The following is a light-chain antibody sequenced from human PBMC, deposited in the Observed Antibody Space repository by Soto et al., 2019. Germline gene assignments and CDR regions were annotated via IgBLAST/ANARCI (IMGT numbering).Light chain of an antibody. V-gene: IGKV1-5*03. CDR3: QQYNAYPWT. CDR2: KAS. CDR1: QSISVW. J-gene: IGKJ1*01. Sequence: EIQMTQTPSTLSASVGDRVTVTCRASQSISVWLAWYQQKPGKAPNLLIYKASSLESGVPSRFSGSGSGTEFTLTISSLQPDDFATYFCQQYNAYPWTFGQGTKVEIK.